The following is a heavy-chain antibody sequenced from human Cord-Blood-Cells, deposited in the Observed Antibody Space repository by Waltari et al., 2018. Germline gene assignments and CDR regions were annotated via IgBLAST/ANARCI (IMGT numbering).Heavy chain of an antibody. Sequence: QVQLQESGPGLVKPSQTLSLTCTVSGGSISSGGYSWRWIRQHPGKGLEWIGYIYYSGSTYYNPSLKSRVTISVDTSKNQFSLKLSSVTAADTAVYYCARGGYTDDAFDIWGQGTMVTVSS. V-gene: IGHV4-31*03. CDR2: IYYSGST. CDR3: ARGGYTDDAFDI. CDR1: GGSISSGGYS. D-gene: IGHD1-26*01. J-gene: IGHJ3*02.